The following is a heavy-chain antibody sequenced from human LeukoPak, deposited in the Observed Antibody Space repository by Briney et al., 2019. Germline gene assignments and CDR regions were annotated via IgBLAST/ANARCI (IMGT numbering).Heavy chain of an antibody. CDR2: IYSSGST. CDR1: GFTVSSSY. D-gene: IGHD3-10*01. J-gene: IGHJ6*03. Sequence: GGSLRLSCAASGFTVSSSYMSWVRQAPGKGLEWVSVIYSSGSTYYADSVKGRFTISRDNSKNTPYLQMNSLRAEDTAVYYCARGEYYYYYMDVWGKGTTVTVSS. CDR3: ARGEYYYYYMDV. V-gene: IGHV3-66*02.